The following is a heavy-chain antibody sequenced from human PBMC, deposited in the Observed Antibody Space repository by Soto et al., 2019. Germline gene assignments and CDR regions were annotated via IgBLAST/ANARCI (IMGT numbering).Heavy chain of an antibody. D-gene: IGHD2-15*01. J-gene: IGHJ6*02. CDR1: GYSFTSYW. CDR3: ARRGGYCSGGSCYYYGMDV. Sequence: EVQLVQSGAEVKKPGESLRISCKGSGYSFTSYWISWVRQMPGKGLEWMGRIDPSDSYTNYSPSFQGHVTISADKSISTAYLQWSSLKASDTAMYYCARRGGYCSGGSCYYYGMDVWGQGTTVTVSS. CDR2: IDPSDSYT. V-gene: IGHV5-10-1*03.